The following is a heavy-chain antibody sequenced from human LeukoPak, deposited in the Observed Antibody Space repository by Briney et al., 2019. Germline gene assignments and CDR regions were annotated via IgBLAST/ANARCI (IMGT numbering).Heavy chain of an antibody. D-gene: IGHD2-8*01. J-gene: IGHJ6*02. CDR3: ARDLPALGCTNCYVCGMDV. V-gene: IGHV3-33*01. Sequence: GGSLRLSCAASGFTFSSYGMHWARQAPGKGLEWVAVIWYDGSNKYYADSVRGRFTISRDNSKNTLYLQMNSLRVEDTAVYYCARDLPALGCTNCYVCGMDVWDQGTTVTVSS. CDR2: IWYDGSNK. CDR1: GFTFSSYG.